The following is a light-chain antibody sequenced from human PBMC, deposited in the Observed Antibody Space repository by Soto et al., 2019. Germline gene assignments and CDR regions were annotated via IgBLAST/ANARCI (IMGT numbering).Light chain of an antibody. J-gene: IGLJ2*01. V-gene: IGLV2-8*01. Sequence: QSALTQPPSASGSPGQSVTISCTGTSSDVGGYNYVSWYQQHPGKAPKLMIYEVSKRPSGVPDRFSGSKSGNPASLTVSGLQAEDEADYYCSSYAGSNNLGVFGGGTQLTVL. CDR3: SSYAGSNNLGV. CDR2: EVS. CDR1: SSDVGGYNY.